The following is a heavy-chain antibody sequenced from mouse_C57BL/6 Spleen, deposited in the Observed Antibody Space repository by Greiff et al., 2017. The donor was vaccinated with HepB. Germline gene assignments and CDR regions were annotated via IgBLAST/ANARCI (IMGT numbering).Heavy chain of an antibody. CDR1: GYTFTSYW. CDR2: IDPSDSYT. V-gene: IGHV1-50*01. D-gene: IGHD4-1*01. CDR3: ASLGRRDY. Sequence: QVQLQQPGAELVKPGASVKLSCKASGYTFTSYWMQWVKQRPGQGLEWIGEIDPSDSYTNYNQKFKGKATLTVDTSSSTAYMQLSSLTSEDSAVYYCASLGRRDYWGQGTTLTVSS. J-gene: IGHJ2*01.